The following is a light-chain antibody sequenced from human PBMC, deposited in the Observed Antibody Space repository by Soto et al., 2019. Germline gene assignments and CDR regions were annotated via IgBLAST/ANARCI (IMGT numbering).Light chain of an antibody. Sequence: EIVMTQSPATLSVSPGEIATLSFRARQTVSTNLAWYQQKPGQAPRLLIYGASTRATGIPARFSGSGSGTDFTLTIPRLEPEDFAVYYCQQYGSSPYTFGQGTKVDIK. CDR2: GAS. CDR3: QQYGSSPYT. V-gene: IGKV3-15*01. J-gene: IGKJ2*01. CDR1: QTVSTN.